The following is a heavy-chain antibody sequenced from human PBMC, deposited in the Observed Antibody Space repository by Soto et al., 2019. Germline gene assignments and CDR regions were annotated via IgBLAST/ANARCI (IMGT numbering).Heavy chain of an antibody. CDR3: ASYQYYDSSGYYSRYFDY. Sequence: QVQLQESGPGLVKPSQTLSLTCTVSGGSISSGDYYWRWIRQPPWKGLEWFGYIYYRGSTYYNPSLKSRVTISVDTSKNQFSLKLSSVTAADTAVYYCASYQYYDSSGYYSRYFDYWGQGTLVTVSS. CDR1: GGSISSGDYY. V-gene: IGHV4-30-4*01. D-gene: IGHD3-22*01. J-gene: IGHJ4*02. CDR2: IYYRGST.